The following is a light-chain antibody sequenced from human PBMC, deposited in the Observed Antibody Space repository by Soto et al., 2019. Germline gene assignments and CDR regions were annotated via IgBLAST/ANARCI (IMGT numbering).Light chain of an antibody. CDR1: QSISSW. CDR2: DAS. CDR3: QQYNSYSRT. J-gene: IGKJ1*01. V-gene: IGKV1-5*01. Sequence: DVQMTQSPSTLSAYVGDRVTITCRASQSISSWLAWYQQKPGKAPKLLIYDASSLESGVPSRFSGSGSGTEFTLTISSLQPDDFATYYCQQYNSYSRTFGQG.